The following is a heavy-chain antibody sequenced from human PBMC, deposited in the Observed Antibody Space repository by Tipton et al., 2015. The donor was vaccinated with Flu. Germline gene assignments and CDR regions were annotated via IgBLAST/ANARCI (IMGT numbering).Heavy chain of an antibody. CDR3: ARVPHSSGYYLEDY. CDR2: VSSSSSTI. V-gene: IGHV3-48*04. CDR1: GFTFSSYS. D-gene: IGHD3-22*01. J-gene: IGHJ4*02. Sequence: GSLRLSCAASGFTFSSYSMNWVRQAPGKGLEWVSYVSSSSSTIYYADSVKGRFTISRDNAKNSLYLQMNSLRAEDTAVYYCARVPHSSGYYLEDYWGQGTLVAVSS.